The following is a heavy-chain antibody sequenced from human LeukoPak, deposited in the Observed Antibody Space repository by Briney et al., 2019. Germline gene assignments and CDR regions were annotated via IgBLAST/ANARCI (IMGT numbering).Heavy chain of an antibody. Sequence: SETLSLTCTVSGGSISSSSYYWGWIRQPPGKGLEWIGNIYYSGSTYYNPSLKSRVTISVDTSKNQFSLKLSSVTAADTAVYYCARPRRYCTNGLCLSYYDYWGQGTLVTVSS. J-gene: IGHJ4*02. CDR3: ARPRRYCTNGLCLSYYDY. CDR1: GGSISSSSYY. CDR2: IYYSGST. D-gene: IGHD2-8*01. V-gene: IGHV4-39*01.